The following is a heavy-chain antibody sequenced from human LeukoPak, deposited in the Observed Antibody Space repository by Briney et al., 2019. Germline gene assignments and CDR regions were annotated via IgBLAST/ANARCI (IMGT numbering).Heavy chain of an antibody. J-gene: IGHJ4*02. CDR2: FDPEDGET. V-gene: IGHV1-24*01. Sequence: ASVKVSCKVSGYTLTELSMHWVRQAPGKGLEWMGGFDPEDGETIYAQKFQGRVTITADESTSTAYMELSSLRSEDTAVYYCASFDTEDLGYWGQGTLVTVSS. D-gene: IGHD5-18*01. CDR1: GYTLTELS. CDR3: ASFDTEDLGY.